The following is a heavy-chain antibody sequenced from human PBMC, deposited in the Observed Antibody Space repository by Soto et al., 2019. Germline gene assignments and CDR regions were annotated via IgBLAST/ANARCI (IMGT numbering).Heavy chain of an antibody. J-gene: IGHJ5*02. CDR2: IYYSGST. CDR1: GGSISSGDYY. D-gene: IGHD3-9*01. V-gene: IGHV4-30-4*01. CDR3: ARDRTYYDIWTGPSGFDP. Sequence: SETLSLTCTVSGGSISSGDYYWSWIRQPPGKGLEWIGYIYYSGSTYYNPSLKSRVTISVDTSKNQFSLKLSSVTAADTAVYYCARDRTYYDIWTGPSGFDPWGQGTLVTVSS.